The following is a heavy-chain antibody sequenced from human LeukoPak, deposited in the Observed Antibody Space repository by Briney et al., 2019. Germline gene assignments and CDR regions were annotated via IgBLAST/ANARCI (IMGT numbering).Heavy chain of an antibody. J-gene: IGHJ3*02. CDR1: GFTFRSYA. CDR2: IRGSGGST. V-gene: IGHV3-23*01. D-gene: IGHD3-10*01. CDR3: AKDIRGDALDI. Sequence: GGSLRLSCSASGFTFRSYAMSWVRDAPGKGLEWGSAIRGSGGSTYYAHSVNGRFTISRDNPKNTLYLHMNSLRDEDTAVYYCAKDIRGDALDIWGQGTMVTVSS.